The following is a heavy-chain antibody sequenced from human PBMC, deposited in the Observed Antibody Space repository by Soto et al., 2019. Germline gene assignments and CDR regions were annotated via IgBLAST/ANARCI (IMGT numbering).Heavy chain of an antibody. CDR2: RRYDGTNK. CDR3: ARYAQQLEWDY. D-gene: IGHD1-1*01. J-gene: IGHJ4*02. V-gene: IGHV3-33*01. CDR1: GFTFRNYG. Sequence: QVQLVESGGGVVQPGRSLRLSCEASGFTFRNYGMHWVRQAPGKGLEWVAVRRYDGTNKYYAESVKGRFTISRDNSRNTLDLQMNRLRVDDTAVYYCARYAQQLEWDYWGPGTLVTVSS.